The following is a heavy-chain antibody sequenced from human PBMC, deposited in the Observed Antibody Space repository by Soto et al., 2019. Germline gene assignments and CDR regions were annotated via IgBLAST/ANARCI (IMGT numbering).Heavy chain of an antibody. J-gene: IGHJ4*02. CDR1: GFSFSHVW. V-gene: IGHV3-15*07. CDR3: STDYYDSSGYYVLGY. D-gene: IGHD3-22*01. Sequence: EVQLVESGGGLVEPGGSLRLSCAASGFSFSHVWMNWVRQAPGKGLEWVGRIRSKTDGGATDDAATVKGRFTISRDDSKNTLYLQMNSLKTEDTAVYYCSTDYYDSSGYYVLGYWGQGTLVTVSS. CDR2: IRSKTDGGAT.